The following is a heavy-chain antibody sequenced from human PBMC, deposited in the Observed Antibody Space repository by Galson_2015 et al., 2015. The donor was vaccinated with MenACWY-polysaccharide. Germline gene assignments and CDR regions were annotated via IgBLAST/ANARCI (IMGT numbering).Heavy chain of an antibody. D-gene: IGHD4-17*01. CDR3: AGIPATETSFGWFDH. CDR1: GASISSGSHY. V-gene: IGHV4-31*11. CDR2: IYYNGRG. J-gene: IGHJ5*02. Sequence: TLSLTCAVSGASISSGSHYWSWFRQYPGKSLEWIAYIYYNGRGNYNPSLRSRVTISVDMSKNQFSLNLNSVTAADTAVYFCAGIPATETSFGWFDHWGQGTLVTVSS.